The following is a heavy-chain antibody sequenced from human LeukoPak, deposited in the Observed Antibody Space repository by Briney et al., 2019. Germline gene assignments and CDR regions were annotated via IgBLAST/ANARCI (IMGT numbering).Heavy chain of an antibody. CDR2: IYHSGST. D-gene: IGHD3-10*01. Sequence: SETLSLTCAVSGYSISTGYYWGWIRQPPGKGLEWIGSIYHSGSTNYNPSLESRATISVDTSKNQFSLRLSSVTAADTAVYYCVRVPHYYDSGSYHPRFFDYWGQGTLVTVSS. J-gene: IGHJ4*02. V-gene: IGHV4-38-2*01. CDR1: GYSISTGYY. CDR3: VRVPHYYDSGSYHPRFFDY.